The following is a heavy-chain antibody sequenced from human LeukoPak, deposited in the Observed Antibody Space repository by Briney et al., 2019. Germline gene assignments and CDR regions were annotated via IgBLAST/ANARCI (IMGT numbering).Heavy chain of an antibody. CDR1: GFTFSDYT. CDR2: IDLSGSVL. CDR3: ARERITTGYSYGYGPFDY. V-gene: IGHV3-48*04. D-gene: IGHD5-18*01. Sequence: GGSLRLSCAASGFTFSDYTMNWVRQAPGKGLEWVSYIDLSGSVLYYVDSVKGRFTISRDNAKNSLYLQMNSLRAEDTGVYYCARERITTGYSYGYGPFDYWGQGTLVSVSS. J-gene: IGHJ4*02.